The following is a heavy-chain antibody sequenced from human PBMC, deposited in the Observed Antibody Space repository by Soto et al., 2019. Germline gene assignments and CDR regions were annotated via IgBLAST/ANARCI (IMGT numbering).Heavy chain of an antibody. J-gene: IGHJ4*02. D-gene: IGHD6-6*01. CDR1: GFTFDDYA. Sequence: DVQLVESGGGLVQPGRSLRLSCAASGFTFDDYAMHWVRQAPGKGLEWVSRINWNSGSIGYADSVKGRFTISRDNAKNSLYLQMNSLRAEDTALYYCAKDDYSSSSGMDYWGQGTLVTVSS. V-gene: IGHV3-9*01. CDR2: INWNSGSI. CDR3: AKDDYSSSSGMDY.